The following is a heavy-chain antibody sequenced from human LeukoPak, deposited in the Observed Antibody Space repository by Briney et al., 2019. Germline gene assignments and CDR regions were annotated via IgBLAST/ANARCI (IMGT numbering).Heavy chain of an antibody. Sequence: SETLSLTCTVSGGSITNYYWIWIRQPPGKGLDWIGYIYYSGSTNYNPSLKSRVTISVDTSKNQFSLKLSSVTAADTAVYYCARGGRRDGYNSWGQGTLVTVSS. J-gene: IGHJ5*02. D-gene: IGHD5-24*01. CDR2: IYYSGST. CDR1: GGSITNYY. V-gene: IGHV4-59*01. CDR3: ARGGRRDGYNS.